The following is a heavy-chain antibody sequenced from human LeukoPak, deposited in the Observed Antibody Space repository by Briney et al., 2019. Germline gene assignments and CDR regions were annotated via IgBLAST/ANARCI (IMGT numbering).Heavy chain of an antibody. J-gene: IGHJ6*03. Sequence: GGSLRLSCAASGFTVSSNYMTWVRQAPGKGLEWVSIIYTGGTTYYADSVKGRFTISRDNSKNTLYLQMNCLRAEDTAVYYCARDRTGQQLISRKEYYYMDVWGKGTTVTISS. CDR3: ARDRTGQQLISRKEYYYMDV. V-gene: IGHV3-66*01. CDR2: IYTGGTT. CDR1: GFTVSSNY. D-gene: IGHD4-11*01.